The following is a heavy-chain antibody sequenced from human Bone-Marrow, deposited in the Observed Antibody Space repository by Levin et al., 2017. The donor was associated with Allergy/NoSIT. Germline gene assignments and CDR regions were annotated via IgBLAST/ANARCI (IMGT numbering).Heavy chain of an antibody. J-gene: IGHJ6*02. CDR1: GGSISSSSYY. Sequence: SETLSLTCTVSGGSISSSSYYWGWIRQPPGKGLEWIGSIYYSGSTYYNPSLKSRVTISEDTSKNQFSLKLSSVTAADTAVYYCAQGVPAAIQPRRRLGVRAPASYDYGMDVWGQGTTVTVSS. D-gene: IGHD2-2*02. CDR3: AQGVPAAIQPRRRLGVRAPASYDYGMDV. CDR2: IYYSGST. V-gene: IGHV4-39*07.